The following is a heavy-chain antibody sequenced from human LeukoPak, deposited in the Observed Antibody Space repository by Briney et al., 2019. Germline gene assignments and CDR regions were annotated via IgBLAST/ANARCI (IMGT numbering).Heavy chain of an antibody. CDR1: GGTFSSYA. CDR2: INPNSGGT. Sequence: ASVKVSCKASGGTFSSYAISWVRQAPGQGLEWMGGINPNSGGTNYAQKFQGRVTMTRDTSISTAYMELSRLRSDDTAVYYCATASGGIGADTGYWGQGTLVTVSS. J-gene: IGHJ4*02. CDR3: ATASGGIGADTGY. V-gene: IGHV1-2*02. D-gene: IGHD6-25*01.